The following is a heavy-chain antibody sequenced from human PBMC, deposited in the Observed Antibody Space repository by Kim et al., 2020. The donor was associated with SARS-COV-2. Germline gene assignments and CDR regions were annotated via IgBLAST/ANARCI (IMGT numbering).Heavy chain of an antibody. CDR1: GGSISSSSYY. CDR2: IYYSGST. Sequence: SETLSLTCTVSGGSISSSSYYWGWIRQPPGKGLEWIGSIYYSGSTYYNPSLKSRVTISVDTSKNQFSLKLSSVTAADTAVYYCARTLPVAGQFDYWGQGTLVTVSS. J-gene: IGHJ4*02. CDR3: ARTLPVAGQFDY. V-gene: IGHV4-39*07. D-gene: IGHD6-19*01.